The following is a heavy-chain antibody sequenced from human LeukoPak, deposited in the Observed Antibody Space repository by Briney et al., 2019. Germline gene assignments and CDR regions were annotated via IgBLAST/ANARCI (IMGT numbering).Heavy chain of an antibody. CDR3: ARDGSYSDYYYYYGMDV. Sequence: ASVKVSCKASGYTFTGYYMHWVRQAPGQGLEWMGWINPNSGGTNYAQKFQGRVTMTRDTSISTAYMELSRLRSDDTAVYYCARDGSYSDYYYYYGMDVWGQGTTVTVSS. V-gene: IGHV1-2*02. CDR1: GYTFTGYY. D-gene: IGHD1-26*01. CDR2: INPNSGGT. J-gene: IGHJ6*02.